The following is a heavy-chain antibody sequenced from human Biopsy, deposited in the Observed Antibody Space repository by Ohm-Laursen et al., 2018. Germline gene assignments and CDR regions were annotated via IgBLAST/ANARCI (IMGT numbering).Heavy chain of an antibody. CDR2: INTENGNT. J-gene: IGHJ6*02. D-gene: IGHD1-1*01. Sequence: GASVKVSCKSSGYTFTSYGISWVRQAPGQGLEWMGWINTENGNTIYAQNLQGGVTMTADTSTSTAYMEVTSLRSDDTAVYYCARAKLEPVYYYYGMDVWGQGTTVTVSS. V-gene: IGHV1-18*01. CDR3: ARAKLEPVYYYYGMDV. CDR1: GYTFTSYG.